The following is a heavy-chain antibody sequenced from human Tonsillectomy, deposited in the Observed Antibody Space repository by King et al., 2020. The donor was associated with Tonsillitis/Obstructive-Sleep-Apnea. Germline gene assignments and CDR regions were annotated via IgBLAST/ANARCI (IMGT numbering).Heavy chain of an antibody. Sequence: QLVQSGAEVKKPGASVKVSCKASGYTFTSYDINWVRQATGQGLEWMGWMNPNSGNTGYAQKFQGRVTMTRNTSISTAYMELSSLRSEDTAVYYCAGGYYDFWSGTIRNWFDPWGQGTLVTVSS. J-gene: IGHJ5*02. CDR3: AGGYYDFWSGTIRNWFDP. CDR2: MNPNSGNT. D-gene: IGHD3-3*01. V-gene: IGHV1-8*01. CDR1: GYTFTSYD.